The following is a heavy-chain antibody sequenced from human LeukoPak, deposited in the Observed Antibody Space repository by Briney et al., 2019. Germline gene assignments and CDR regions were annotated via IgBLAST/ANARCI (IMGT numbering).Heavy chain of an antibody. J-gene: IGHJ6*03. V-gene: IGHV4-31*03. D-gene: IGHD2-2*02. CDR3: ARAGLYCSSTSCYTSGYYMDV. Sequence: SQTLSLTCTVSGGSLSSGGYYWSWIRQHPGKGLEWIGYIYYSGSTYYNPSLKSRVTISVDTSKTQSSLKLSSVTAADTAVYYCARAGLYCSSTSCYTSGYYMDVWGKGTTVTVSS. CDR2: IYYSGST. CDR1: GGSLSSGGYY.